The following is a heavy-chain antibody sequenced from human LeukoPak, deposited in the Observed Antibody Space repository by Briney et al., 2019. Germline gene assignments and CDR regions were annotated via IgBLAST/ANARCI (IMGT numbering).Heavy chain of an antibody. J-gene: IGHJ4*02. D-gene: IGHD3-22*01. CDR2: ISSSSSYI. CDR3: ARRGFYDSSGSTVAGFFDY. Sequence: GGSLRLSCAASGFTFSSYSMNWVRQAPGKGLEWVSSISSSSSYIYYADSVKGRFTISRDNAKNSLYLQMNSLRAEDTAVYYCARRGFYDSSGSTVAGFFDYWGQGTLVTVSS. V-gene: IGHV3-21*01. CDR1: GFTFSSYS.